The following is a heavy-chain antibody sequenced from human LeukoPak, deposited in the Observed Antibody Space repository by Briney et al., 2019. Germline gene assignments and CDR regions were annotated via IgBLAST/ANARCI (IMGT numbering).Heavy chain of an antibody. V-gene: IGHV3-30*02. CDR1: GFTFSSYG. CDR2: IRYDGSNK. CDR3: AKLKAQSYYDSSGYPYY. D-gene: IGHD3-22*01. J-gene: IGHJ4*02. Sequence: PGGSLRLSCAASGFTFSSYGMHWVRQAPGKGLEWVAFIRYDGSNKYYADSVKGRFTISRDNSKNTLYLQMNSLRAEDTAVYYCAKLKAQSYYDSSGYPYYWGQGTLVTVSS.